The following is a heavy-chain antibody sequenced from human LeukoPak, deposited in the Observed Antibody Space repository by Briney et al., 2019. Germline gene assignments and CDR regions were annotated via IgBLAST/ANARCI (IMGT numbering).Heavy chain of an antibody. CDR1: GFTFRSYA. Sequence: QPGGSLRLSCAASGFTFRSYAMIWVRQAPGKGLEWVSAISGSGGSTYYADSVKGRFTISRDDSKNTVYLQMNSLRAEDTAVYYCVRGSCGICCYFYYWGQGALVTVSS. V-gene: IGHV3-23*01. CDR2: ISGSGGST. D-gene: IGHD2-15*01. CDR3: VRGSCGICCYFYY. J-gene: IGHJ4*02.